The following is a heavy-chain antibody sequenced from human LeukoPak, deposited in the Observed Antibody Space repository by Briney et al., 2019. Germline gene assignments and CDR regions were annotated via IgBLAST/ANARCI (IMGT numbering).Heavy chain of an antibody. Sequence: PSETLSLTCTVSGVSISSYYWSWIRQPPGKGLEWIGYIYYSGNTNYNPSLKSRVTISVDTSKNQFSLKLSSVTAADTAVYYCARDGDPGYCSSISCFSFDSWGQGILVTVSS. CDR1: GVSISSYY. D-gene: IGHD2-2*01. J-gene: IGHJ4*02. V-gene: IGHV4-59*01. CDR2: IYYSGNT. CDR3: ARDGDPGYCSSISCFSFDS.